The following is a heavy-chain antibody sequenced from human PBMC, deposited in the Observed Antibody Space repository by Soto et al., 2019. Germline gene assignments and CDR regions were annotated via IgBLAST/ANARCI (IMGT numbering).Heavy chain of an antibody. J-gene: IGHJ4*02. Sequence: SETLSLTCTVSGGSISSGDYYWSWIRQPPGKGLEWIGYIYYSGSTYYNPSLKSRVTISVDTSKNQFSLKLSSVTAADTAVYYCARGPGYCSSTSCLYFDYWGQGTLVTVS. CDR1: GGSISSGDYY. D-gene: IGHD2-2*01. CDR2: IYYSGST. CDR3: ARGPGYCSSTSCLYFDY. V-gene: IGHV4-30-4*02.